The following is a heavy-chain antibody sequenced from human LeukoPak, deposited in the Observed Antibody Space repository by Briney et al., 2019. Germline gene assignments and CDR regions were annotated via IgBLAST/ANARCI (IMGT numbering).Heavy chain of an antibody. J-gene: IGHJ4*02. CDR2: ISSSGSTI. CDR3: AREGSIAAAGRDY. Sequence: GGSLRLSCAASGFTFSSYEMNWVRQAPGKGLEWVSYISSSGSTIYYADSVKGRFTISRDNAKNSLYLQMNSLRAEDTAVYYCAREGSIAAAGRDYWGQGTLVTVSS. D-gene: IGHD6-13*01. CDR1: GFTFSSYE. V-gene: IGHV3-48*03.